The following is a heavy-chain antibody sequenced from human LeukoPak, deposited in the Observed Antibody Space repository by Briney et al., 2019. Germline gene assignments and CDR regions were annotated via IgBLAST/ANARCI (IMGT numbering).Heavy chain of an antibody. Sequence: GGSLRLSCAASGFTFDDYAMHWFRQAPGKGLEWVSGLSWNSGSIGYADSVKGRFTISRDNAKNSLYLQMNSLRAEDTALYYCAKVREVYGDYYFDYWGQGTLVTVSS. J-gene: IGHJ4*02. V-gene: IGHV3-9*01. CDR2: LSWNSGSI. CDR3: AKVREVYGDYYFDY. D-gene: IGHD4-17*01. CDR1: GFTFDDYA.